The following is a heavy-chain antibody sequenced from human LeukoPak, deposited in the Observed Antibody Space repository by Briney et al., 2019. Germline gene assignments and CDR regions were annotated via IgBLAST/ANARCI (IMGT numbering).Heavy chain of an antibody. D-gene: IGHD4-11*01. CDR1: GYTFTSYD. Sequence: ASVKVSCKASGYTFTSYDINWVRQATGQGLEWMGWMNPNSGNTGYAQKFQGRVTITRNTSKSTAYMELSSLRSEDTAVYYCARVQVTTSAFDIWGQGTMVTVSS. CDR2: MNPNSGNT. V-gene: IGHV1-8*03. J-gene: IGHJ3*02. CDR3: ARVQVTTSAFDI.